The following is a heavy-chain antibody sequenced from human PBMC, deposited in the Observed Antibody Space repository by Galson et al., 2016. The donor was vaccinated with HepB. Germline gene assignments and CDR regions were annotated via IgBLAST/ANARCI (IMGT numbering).Heavy chain of an antibody. CDR3: AKRHEYCQPVGCAVDY. V-gene: IGHV3-30*18. CDR1: GFTFNKYG. J-gene: IGHJ4*02. D-gene: IGHD2/OR15-2a*01. CDR2: DSVHGGRK. Sequence: SLRLSCAASGFTFNKYGMHWVRQAPGKGLEWVAADSVHGGRKWYADSVKGRFTISRDNPNNMLFLQMSSLRADDTAVYYCAKRHEYCQPVGCAVDYWGQGTLVSVSS.